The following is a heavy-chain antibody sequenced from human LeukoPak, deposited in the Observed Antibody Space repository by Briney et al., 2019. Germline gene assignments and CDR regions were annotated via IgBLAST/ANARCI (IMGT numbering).Heavy chain of an antibody. CDR3: AREELSRDSSGYYLDY. CDR2: ISWNSGSI. V-gene: IGHV3-9*01. J-gene: IGHJ4*02. CDR1: GFTFDDYA. D-gene: IGHD3-22*01. Sequence: GGSLRLSCAASGFTFDDYAMHWVRQAPGKGLEWVSGISWNSGSIGYADSVKGRFTISRDNSKNTLYLQMNSLRAEDTAVYYCAREELSRDSSGYYLDYWGQGTLVTVSS.